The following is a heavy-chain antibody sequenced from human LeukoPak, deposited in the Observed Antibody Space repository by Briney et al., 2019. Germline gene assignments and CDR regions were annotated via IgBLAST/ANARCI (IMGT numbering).Heavy chain of an antibody. V-gene: IGHV3-11*04. Sequence: PGGSLRLSCAASGFTFSDYYMSWIRQAPGKGLEGVSYISSSGSTIYYADSVKGRFTISRDNAKNSLYLQMNSLRAEDTAVYYCARAYDYVWGSYRNTDAFDIWGQGTMDTVSS. CDR2: ISSSGSTI. CDR1: GFTFSDYY. J-gene: IGHJ3*02. CDR3: ARAYDYVWGSYRNTDAFDI. D-gene: IGHD3-16*02.